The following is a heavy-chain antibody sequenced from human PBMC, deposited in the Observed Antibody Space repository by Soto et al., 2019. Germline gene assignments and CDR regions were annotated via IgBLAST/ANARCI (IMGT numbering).Heavy chain of an antibody. CDR3: AHGSGWLSDY. CDR1: GFSLSSPAVG. Sequence: QITLKESGPTLVKPTQTLTLTCTFSGFSLSSPAVGVNWIRQPPGKALEWLALIYWNDNNQYSPSLRSRLTLTKDTSKNQVVLTMTNVDPADTATYYCAHGSGWLSDYWGQGTLVTVSS. D-gene: IGHD6-19*01. CDR2: IYWNDNN. J-gene: IGHJ4*02. V-gene: IGHV2-5*01.